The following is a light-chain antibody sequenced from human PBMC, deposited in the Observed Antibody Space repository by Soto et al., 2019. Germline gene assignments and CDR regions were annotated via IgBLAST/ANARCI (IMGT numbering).Light chain of an antibody. CDR1: QSVSNSY. J-gene: IGKJ1*01. CDR2: GAS. CDR3: QQYAGSPST. Sequence: IVLTQSPGTLSLSPGERATLSCRASQSVSNSYLAWYQQKPGQGPRLLIYGASSRATGIPDRSSGSGSGTDFTLTISRLEPEDFAVYYCQQYAGSPSTFGQGTKVDIK. V-gene: IGKV3-20*01.